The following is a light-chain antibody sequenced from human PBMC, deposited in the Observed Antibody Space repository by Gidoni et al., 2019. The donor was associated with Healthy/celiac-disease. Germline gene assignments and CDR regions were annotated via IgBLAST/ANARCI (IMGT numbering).Light chain of an antibody. CDR1: NIGSTS. Sequence: PGKTARITGGGNNIGSTSVHWYQQKPGQAPVLVIYYDSDRPSGIPERFSGSNSGNTATLTISRVEAGDEADYYCQVWDSSSDVVFGGGTKLTVL. J-gene: IGLJ2*01. CDR3: QVWDSSSDVV. CDR2: YDS. V-gene: IGLV3-21*04.